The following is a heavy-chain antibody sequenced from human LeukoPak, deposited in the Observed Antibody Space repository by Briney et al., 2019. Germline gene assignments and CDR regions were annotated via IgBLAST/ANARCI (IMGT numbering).Heavy chain of an antibody. J-gene: IGHJ6*03. V-gene: IGHV3-48*02. CDR2: ISSSSSTI. Sequence: PGGSLRLSCAASGFTFSSYGMNWVRQAPGKGLEWVSYISSSSSTIYYADSVKGRFTISRDNAKNSLYLQMNSLRDEDTAVYYCARDAVSSSSRWVYYYYYYMDVWGKGTTVTVSS. D-gene: IGHD6-6*01. CDR1: GFTFSSYG. CDR3: ARDAVSSSSRWVYYYYYYMDV.